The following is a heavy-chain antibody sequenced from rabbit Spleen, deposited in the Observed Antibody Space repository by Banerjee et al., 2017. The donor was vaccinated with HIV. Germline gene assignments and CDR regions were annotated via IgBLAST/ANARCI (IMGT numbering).Heavy chain of an antibody. CDR2: IAGSSAFT. D-gene: IGHD1-1*01. V-gene: IGHV1S40*01. J-gene: IGHJ6*01. Sequence: QSLEESGGGLVQPEGSLTLTCTASGFSFSSSDYMCWVRQAPGKGLEWISCIAGSSAFTYYATWAKGRFACSKSSSTTVTLQMTRLTAADTATYFCARDTSGSFSSYGMDLWGPGTLVTVS. CDR1: GFSFSSSDY. CDR3: ARDTSGSFSSYGMDL.